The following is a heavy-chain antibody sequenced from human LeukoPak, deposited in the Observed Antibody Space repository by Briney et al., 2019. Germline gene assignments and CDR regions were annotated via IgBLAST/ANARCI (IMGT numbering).Heavy chain of an antibody. CDR1: GYTFTGYY. D-gene: IGHD1-26*01. V-gene: IGHV1-2*02. CDR3: ARVVRGSNYFDY. J-gene: IGHJ4*02. CDR2: INPNSGGT. Sequence: ASVKVSCKASGYTFTGYYMHWVRQAPGQGLEWMGWINPNSGGTNYAQKFQGRVTMTRDTSISTAYMELGRLRSDDTAVYYCARVVRGSNYFDYWGQGTLVTVSS.